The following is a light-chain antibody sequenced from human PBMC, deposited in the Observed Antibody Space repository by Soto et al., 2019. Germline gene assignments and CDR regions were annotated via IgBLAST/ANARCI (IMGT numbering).Light chain of an antibody. Sequence: QSALTQPPSASGSPGQSVTISCTGTTSDIGAYNYVSWYQQRPGKAPKLIIYEVTRRPSGVPDRIFGSKSYTTASLTVSGLQAEDEADYYCSSFAGTNSFVFVTGTKLTVL. V-gene: IGLV2-8*01. CDR2: EVT. CDR1: TSDIGAYNY. J-gene: IGLJ1*01. CDR3: SSFAGTNSFV.